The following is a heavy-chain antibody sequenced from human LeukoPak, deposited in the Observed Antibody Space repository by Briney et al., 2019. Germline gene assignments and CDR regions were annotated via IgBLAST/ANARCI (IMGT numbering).Heavy chain of an antibody. D-gene: IGHD1/OR15-1a*01. CDR2: IIPMSGTT. CDR3: ARSNNVFFAGDL. V-gene: IGHV1-69*13. Sequence: SVKVSCKASGDTFSSYAFSWVRQAPGQGLEWMGAIIPMSGTTHYAQNFQSRVTITSDESTRTVYLEVTSLRSEDTALYYCARSNNVFFAGDLWGQGTLVTVSS. CDR1: GDTFSSYA. J-gene: IGHJ5*02.